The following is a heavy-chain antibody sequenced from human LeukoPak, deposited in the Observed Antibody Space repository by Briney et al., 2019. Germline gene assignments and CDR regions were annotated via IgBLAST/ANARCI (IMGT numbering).Heavy chain of an antibody. D-gene: IGHD3-3*01. Sequence: SETLSLTCTVSGGSISSSYYWWGWIRQPPGTGLEWIGSLSYSGSTYYNPSLKSRVTISIDTSKNQFSLKMTSVTAADTAVYYCGRLRERWSGYYSWVDVWGRGTTVTVSS. V-gene: IGHV4-39*07. CDR1: GGSISSSYYW. CDR3: GRLRERWSGYYSWVDV. CDR2: LSYSGST. J-gene: IGHJ6*04.